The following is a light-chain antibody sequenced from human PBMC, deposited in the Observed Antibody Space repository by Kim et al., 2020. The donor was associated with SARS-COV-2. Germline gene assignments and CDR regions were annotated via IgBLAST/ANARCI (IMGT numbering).Light chain of an antibody. J-gene: IGKJ3*01. CDR1: QSVSSNY. CDR2: GAS. CDR3: QHYGTSPFT. V-gene: IGKV3-20*01. Sequence: EIVLTQSPGTLSLSPGERATLSCRASQSVSSNYLAWYQQKPGQAPRLLFYGASSRATGIPDRFSGSGSGTDFTLTISRLEPEDFAVYYCQHYGTSPFTFGPGTQVDIK.